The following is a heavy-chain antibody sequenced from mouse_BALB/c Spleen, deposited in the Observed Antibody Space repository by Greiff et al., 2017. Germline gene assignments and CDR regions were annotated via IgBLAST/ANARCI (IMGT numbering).Heavy chain of an antibody. CDR3: ALSNWSWFAY. V-gene: IGHV14-3*02. J-gene: IGHJ3*01. Sequence: EVQLQESGAELVKPGASVKLSCTASGFNIKDTYMHWVKQRPEQGLEWIGRIDPANGNTKYDPKFQGKATITADTSSNTAYLQLSSLTSEDTAVYYCALSNWSWFAYWGQGTLVTVSA. CDR2: IDPANGNT. CDR1: GFNIKDTY. D-gene: IGHD4-1*01.